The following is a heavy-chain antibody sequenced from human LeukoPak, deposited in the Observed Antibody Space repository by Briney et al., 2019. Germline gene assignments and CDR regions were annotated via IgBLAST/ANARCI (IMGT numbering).Heavy chain of an antibody. CDR3: ARDMRRQWLVRPRFGY. CDR2: ISSSSSYI. CDR1: GFTFSSYW. V-gene: IGHV3-21*01. Sequence: GGSLRLSCAASGFTFSSYWMSWVRQAPGKGLECVSSISSSSSYIYYADSVKGRFTISRDNAKNSLYLQMNSLRAEDTAVYYCARDMRRQWLVRPRFGYWGQGTLVTVSS. D-gene: IGHD6-19*01. J-gene: IGHJ4*02.